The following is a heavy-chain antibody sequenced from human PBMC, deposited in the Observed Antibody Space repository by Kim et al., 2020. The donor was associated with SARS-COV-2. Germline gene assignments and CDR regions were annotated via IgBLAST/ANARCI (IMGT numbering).Heavy chain of an antibody. CDR1: GGSISSSSYY. D-gene: IGHD3-10*01. V-gene: IGHV4-39*01. CDR2: IYYSGST. CDR3: ARQITMVRGVIKFRGRLGAFNI. J-gene: IGHJ3*02. Sequence: SETLSLTCTVSGGSISSSSYYWGWIRQPPGKGLEWIGSIYYSGSTYYNPSLKSRVTISVDTSKNQFSLKLSSVTAADTALYYCARQITMVRGVIKFRGRLGAFNIWGQGTMVTVSS.